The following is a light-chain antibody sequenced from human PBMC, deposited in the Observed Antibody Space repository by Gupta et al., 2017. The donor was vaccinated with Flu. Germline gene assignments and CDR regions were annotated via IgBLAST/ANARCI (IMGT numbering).Light chain of an antibody. Sequence: DIVLTQSPGTLSLSPGERATLSCRASQSVSSSYLAWYQQKPGQAPRLLIYGASSRATGIPDRFSGSGSGTDFTLTISRLEPEDFAVYYCHQDGSSPGTFGQGTKVEIK. J-gene: IGKJ1*01. CDR1: QSVSSSY. V-gene: IGKV3-20*01. CDR2: GAS. CDR3: HQDGSSPGT.